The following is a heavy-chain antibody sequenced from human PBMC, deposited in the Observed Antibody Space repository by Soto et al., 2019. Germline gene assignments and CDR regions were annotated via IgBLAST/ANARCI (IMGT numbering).Heavy chain of an antibody. D-gene: IGHD6-19*01. CDR2: ISAYNGNT. CDR1: GYTFTSYG. V-gene: IGHV1-18*04. CDR3: ARWEKQWLVPDAFDI. J-gene: IGHJ3*02. Sequence: ASVNVSCKASGYTFTSYGISWVRQAPGQGLEWMGWISAYNGNTNYAQKLQGRVTMTTDTSTSTAYMELRSLRSDDTAVYYCARWEKQWLVPDAFDIWGQGTMVTVSS.